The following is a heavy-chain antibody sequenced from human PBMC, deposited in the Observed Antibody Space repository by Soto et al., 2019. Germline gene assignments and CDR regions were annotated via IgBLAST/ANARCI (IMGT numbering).Heavy chain of an antibody. D-gene: IGHD3-9*01. V-gene: IGHV1-3*01. J-gene: IGHJ4*02. CDR3: ARTPAFNILTGYYAFDY. CDR2: INAGNGNT. Sequence: ASVKVSCKASGYTFTSYAMHWVRQAPGQRLEWMGWINAGNGNTKYSQKFQGRVTITRDTSASTAYMELSSLRSEDTAVYYCARTPAFNILTGYYAFDYWGQGTLVTVSS. CDR1: GYTFTSYA.